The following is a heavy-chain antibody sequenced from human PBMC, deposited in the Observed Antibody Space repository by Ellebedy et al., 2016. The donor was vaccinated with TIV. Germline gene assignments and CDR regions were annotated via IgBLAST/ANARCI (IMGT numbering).Heavy chain of an antibody. D-gene: IGHD7-27*01. J-gene: IGHJ5*02. CDR3: ARLGQVSFNWFDP. CDR2: ISYSGDT. Sequence: LRLSCSVSGGSITSGNYYWGWIRQPPGKGLEWIGAISYSGDTSHSGNTYYNPSLKSRVTVSLDTSKSQFSLKVSSVTAADTAVYYCARLGQVSFNWFDPWGQGTLVTVSS. V-gene: IGHV4-30-4*08. CDR1: GGSITSGNYY.